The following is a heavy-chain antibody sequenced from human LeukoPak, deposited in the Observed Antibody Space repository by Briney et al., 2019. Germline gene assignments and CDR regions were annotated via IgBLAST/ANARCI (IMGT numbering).Heavy chain of an antibody. CDR3: ARNYYDSSGYGNWFDP. CDR2: INPNSGGT. D-gene: IGHD3-22*01. V-gene: IGHV1-2*02. J-gene: IGHJ5*02. Sequence: GASVKVSCKASGYTFTGYYMHWVRQAPGQGLEWMGWINPNSGGTNYAQKFQGRVTMTRDTSISTAYMELSRLRSDDTAVYYCARNYYDSSGYGNWFDPWGQGTLVTVSS. CDR1: GYTFTGYY.